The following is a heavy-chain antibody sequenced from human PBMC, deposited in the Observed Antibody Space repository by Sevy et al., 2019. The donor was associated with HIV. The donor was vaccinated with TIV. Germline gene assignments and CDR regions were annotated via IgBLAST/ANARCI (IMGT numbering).Heavy chain of an antibody. Sequence: SETLSLTCTVSGGSITSLYWNWIRQPPGKGLEWIANIYYNGHINYNPSLKSRVTLSLDTSKNQFSLRLSSVTAADTPMYYCAGYNAWGSAYPWGQGTLVTVSS. CDR2: IYYNGHI. CDR1: GGSITSLY. J-gene: IGHJ5*02. D-gene: IGHD1-1*01. CDR3: AGYNAWGSAYP. V-gene: IGHV4-59*08.